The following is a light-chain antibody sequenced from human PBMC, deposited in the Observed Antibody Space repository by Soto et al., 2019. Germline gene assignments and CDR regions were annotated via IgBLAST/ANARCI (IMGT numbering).Light chain of an antibody. V-gene: IGKV1-33*01. CDR1: QDISNY. CDR3: QQYDNLPLT. J-gene: IGKJ4*01. Sequence: DIQMTQSPSSLSASVGDRVTITCQASQDISNYLNWYQQKPGKAPKLLIYDASNLETGVPSRFSGSGSGTDFTFTISSLQPEDISTYYCQQYDNLPLTLYGGTKVQIK. CDR2: DAS.